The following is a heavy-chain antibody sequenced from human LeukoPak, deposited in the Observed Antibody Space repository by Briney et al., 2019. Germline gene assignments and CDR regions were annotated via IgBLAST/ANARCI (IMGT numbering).Heavy chain of an antibody. CDR1: GFTLSSYE. J-gene: IGHJ6*03. Sequence: GGSLRLSCAASGFTLSSYEMNWVRQAPGKGLEWVSYISSSTSTIYYGDSVKGRFTISRDNAKNSLYLQMNSLRAEDTAVYNCAKGDFYGSGRDYYYYMDVWGKGTTVTISS. D-gene: IGHD3-10*01. CDR3: AKGDFYGSGRDYYYYMDV. CDR2: ISSSTSTI. V-gene: IGHV3-48*03.